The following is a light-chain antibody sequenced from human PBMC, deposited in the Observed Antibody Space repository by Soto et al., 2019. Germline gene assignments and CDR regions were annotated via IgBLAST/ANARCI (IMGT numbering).Light chain of an antibody. CDR3: QQYNNWPYT. J-gene: IGKJ2*01. CDR2: GAS. V-gene: IGKV3-15*01. CDR1: QSVFTN. Sequence: EIVMTQSPATLSVSPGERVTLSCRASQSVFTNLAWSQHKPGQAPRLLISGASSRATGIPARFSGSGSGTEFTLTISSLQSEDFAVYYCQQYNNWPYTFGQGTKVELK.